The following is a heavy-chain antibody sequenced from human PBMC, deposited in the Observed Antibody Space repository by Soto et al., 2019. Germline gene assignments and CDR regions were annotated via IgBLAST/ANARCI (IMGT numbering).Heavy chain of an antibody. Sequence: SETLSLTCAVYGASLSGYSWSWIRQPPGKGLEWIGELNHSGSTNYSPSLKSRVTISVDTSRNQFSLKLSSVTAADTAVYYCARVGYCSTTSCYNFDFWGQGTPVTVSP. CDR3: ARVGYCSTTSCYNFDF. D-gene: IGHD2-2*01. CDR2: LNHSGST. J-gene: IGHJ4*02. CDR1: GASLSGYS. V-gene: IGHV4-34*01.